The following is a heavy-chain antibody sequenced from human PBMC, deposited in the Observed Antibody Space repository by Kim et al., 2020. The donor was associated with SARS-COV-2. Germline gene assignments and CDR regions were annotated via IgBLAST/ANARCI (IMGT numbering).Heavy chain of an antibody. Sequence: GGSLRLSCAASGFTFSSYWMHWVRQAPGNWLVCVSRINSDVRSTSYADSVKGRFTISRYNAHNTLYLQIHILRAEDTSVYYCARDHYYTRYGYFDLLGRG. J-gene: IGHJ2*01. CDR3: ARDHYYTRYGYFDL. CDR2: INSDVRST. CDR1: GFTFSSYW. V-gene: IGHV3-74*01. D-gene: IGHD3-3*01.